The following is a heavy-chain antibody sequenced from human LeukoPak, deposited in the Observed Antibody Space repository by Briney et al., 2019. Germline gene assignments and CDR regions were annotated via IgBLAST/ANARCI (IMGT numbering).Heavy chain of an antibody. D-gene: IGHD3-9*01. V-gene: IGHV4-59*01. Sequence: SETLSLTCTVSGGSISSYYWSWIRQPPGKGLEWIGYIYYSGSTNYNPSLKSRVTISVDTSKNQFSLKLSSVTAADTAVYYCARAGYYDILTGYLYYFDYWGQGTLVTVSS. CDR3: ARAGYYDILTGYLYYFDY. CDR1: GGSISSYY. J-gene: IGHJ4*02. CDR2: IYYSGST.